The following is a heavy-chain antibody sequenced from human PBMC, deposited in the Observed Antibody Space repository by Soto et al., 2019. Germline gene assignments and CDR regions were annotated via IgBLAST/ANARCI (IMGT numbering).Heavy chain of an antibody. CDR3: ARDLRFQGHDYADYLGYGMDV. D-gene: IGHD4-17*01. CDR2: IYYRGST. V-gene: IGHV4-59*01. CDR1: GGSISPYY. Sequence: SETLSLTCTVSGGSISPYYWSWIRQPPGKGLEWIGYIYYRGSTNYNPSLKSRVTILADTSKNQFSLNLSSVTTAGTAVYYCARDLRFQGHDYADYLGYGMDVWGQGTTVTVSS. J-gene: IGHJ6*02.